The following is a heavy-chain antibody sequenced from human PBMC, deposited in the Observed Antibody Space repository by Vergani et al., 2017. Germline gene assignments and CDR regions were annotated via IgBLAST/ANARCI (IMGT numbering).Heavy chain of an antibody. J-gene: IGHJ6*02. Sequence: QLQLQESGPGLVKPSETLSLTCTVSGGSISSSSYYWGWIRQPPGKGLEWIGSIYYSGSTYYNPCLKSRVTISVDTSKNQFSLKLSSVTAADTAVYYCAREWFGQDDYYYYGMDVWGQGTTVTVSS. CDR3: AREWFGQDDYYYYGMDV. CDR1: GGSISSSSYY. CDR2: IYYSGST. V-gene: IGHV4-39*07. D-gene: IGHD3-10*01.